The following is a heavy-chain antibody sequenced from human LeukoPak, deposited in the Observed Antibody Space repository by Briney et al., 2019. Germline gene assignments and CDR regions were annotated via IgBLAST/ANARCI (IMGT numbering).Heavy chain of an antibody. CDR3: ARAFGDYAAYFQH. J-gene: IGHJ1*01. Sequence: SETLSLTCAVYGGSFSGYYWSWIRQPPGKGLEWIGEIKHSGSTNYNPSLKSRVTISVDTSKNQFSLKLSSVTAADTAVYYCARAFGDYAAYFQHWGQGTLVTVSS. V-gene: IGHV4-34*01. D-gene: IGHD4-17*01. CDR2: IKHSGST. CDR1: GGSFSGYY.